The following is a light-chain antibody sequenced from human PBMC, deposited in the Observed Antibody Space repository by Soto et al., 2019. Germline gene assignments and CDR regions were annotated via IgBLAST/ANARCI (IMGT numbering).Light chain of an antibody. CDR1: SSDVGGYNY. J-gene: IGLJ2*01. Sequence: QSALTQPASVSASPGQSITISCTGTSSDVGGYNYVSWYQHHPGKAPKLIIYDVSNRPSGVSNRFSASKSDNTASLTISGLQAEDEADYYCSSYSTNSPVLLGGGTKVTV. CDR3: SSYSTNSPVL. V-gene: IGLV2-14*03. CDR2: DVS.